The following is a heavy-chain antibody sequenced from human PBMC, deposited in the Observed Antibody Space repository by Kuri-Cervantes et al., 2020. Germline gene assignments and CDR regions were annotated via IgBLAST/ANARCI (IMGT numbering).Heavy chain of an antibody. J-gene: IGHJ3*02. D-gene: IGHD3-16*01. V-gene: IGHV3-7*03. Sequence: LSLTCAASGFRFSSYWMSWVRQAPGKGLEWVANIKEDGSETNYVDSVKGRFTISRDDSKNTLYLQMNSLKTEDTAVYYCTNLMTCLYTCEFDIWGQGTMVTVSS. CDR2: IKEDGSET. CDR1: GFRFSSYW. CDR3: TNLMTCLYTCEFDI.